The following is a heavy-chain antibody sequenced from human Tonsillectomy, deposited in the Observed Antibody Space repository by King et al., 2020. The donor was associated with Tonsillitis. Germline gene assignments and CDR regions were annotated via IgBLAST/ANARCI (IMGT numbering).Heavy chain of an antibody. V-gene: IGHV3-23*04. CDR2: ISGSGGRT. Sequence: QLVESGGGLVQPGGSLRLSCAASGFTFSSYAMSWVRQAPGKGLEWVSAISGSGGRTYYADSVKGRFTISRDNSKNTLYLQMNSLRTEDTAVYYCAKRDDIVVVPAALFDNWGQGTLVTVSS. CDR3: AKRDDIVVVPAALFDN. J-gene: IGHJ4*02. CDR1: GFTFSSYA. D-gene: IGHD2-2*01.